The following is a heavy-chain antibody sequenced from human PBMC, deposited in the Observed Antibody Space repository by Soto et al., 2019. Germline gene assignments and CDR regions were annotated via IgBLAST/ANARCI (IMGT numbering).Heavy chain of an antibody. V-gene: IGHV4-61*01. D-gene: IGHD3-22*01. Sequence: SETLSLTCTVSGCSVSSGSYYWSWIRQPPGKGLEWIGYIYYSGSTNYNPSLKSRVTISVDTSKNQFSLKLSSVTAADTAVYYCARERTPTYYYDSSGSSYGMDVWGQGTTVTVSS. CDR2: IYYSGST. CDR1: GCSVSSGSYY. CDR3: ARERTPTYYYDSSGSSYGMDV. J-gene: IGHJ6*02.